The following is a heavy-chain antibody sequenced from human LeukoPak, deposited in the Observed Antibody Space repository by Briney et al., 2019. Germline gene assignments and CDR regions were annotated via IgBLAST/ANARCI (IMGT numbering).Heavy chain of an antibody. CDR3: ARETSQKGAHYMDV. J-gene: IGHJ6*03. V-gene: IGHV1-69*13. Sequence: SVKVSCKASGGTFSSYAISWVRQAPGQGLEWMGGIIPIFGTANYAQKFQGRVTITADESTSTAYMELSSLRSEDTAVYYCARETSQKGAHYMDVWGKGTTVTISS. D-gene: IGHD3-16*01. CDR2: IIPIFGTA. CDR1: GGTFSSYA.